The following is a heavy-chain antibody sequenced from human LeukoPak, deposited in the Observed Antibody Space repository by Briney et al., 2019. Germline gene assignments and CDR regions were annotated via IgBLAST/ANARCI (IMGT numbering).Heavy chain of an antibody. V-gene: IGHV3-21*01. D-gene: IGHD6-13*01. CDR3: ARDKSGYSSSGFDY. J-gene: IGHJ4*02. CDR2: ISSSSSYI. CDR1: GFTFSSYA. Sequence: GGSLRLSCAASGFTFSSYAMSWVRQAPGKGLEWVSSISSSSSYIYYADSVKGRFTISRDNAKNSLYLQMNSLRAEDTAVYYCARDKSGYSSSGFDYWGQGTLVTVSS.